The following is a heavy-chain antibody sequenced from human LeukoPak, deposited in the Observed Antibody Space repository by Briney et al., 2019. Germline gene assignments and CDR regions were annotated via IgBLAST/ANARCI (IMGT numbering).Heavy chain of an antibody. D-gene: IGHD6-13*01. V-gene: IGHV3-23*01. J-gene: IGHJ5*02. Sequence: GGSLRLSCAASGFTFTNYAMSWVRQAPGKGLEWVSTISDSGGSTYYADSVKGRFTISRDNSKNTLYLQMNSLRAEDTAVYYCAKEAYSSSWNWFDHWGQGTLVTVSS. CDR1: GFTFTNYA. CDR3: AKEAYSSSWNWFDH. CDR2: ISDSGGST.